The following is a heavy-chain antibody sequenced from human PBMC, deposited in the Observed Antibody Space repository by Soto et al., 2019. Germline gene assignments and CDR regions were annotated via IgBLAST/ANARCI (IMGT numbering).Heavy chain of an antibody. CDR1: GFTFGDYA. V-gene: IGHV3-49*03. Sequence: SGGSLRLSCTASGFTFGDYATSWFRQAPGKGLEWVDFIRSKAYGGTTEYAASVKGRFTISRYDSKSIAYLQMNSLKTEDTAVYYCTRASDFSSGCYFDYWGQGTMVTVSS. CDR2: IRSKAYGGTT. J-gene: IGHJ4*02. CDR3: TRASDFSSGCYFDY. D-gene: IGHD3-3*01.